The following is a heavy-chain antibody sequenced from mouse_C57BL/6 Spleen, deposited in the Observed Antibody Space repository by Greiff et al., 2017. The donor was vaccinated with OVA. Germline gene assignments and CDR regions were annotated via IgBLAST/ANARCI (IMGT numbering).Heavy chain of an antibody. V-gene: IGHV1-55*01. J-gene: IGHJ4*01. CDR3: ARFPEGDYYAMDY. Sequence: QVQLKQPGAELVKPGASVKMSCKASGYTFTSYWITWVKQRPGQGLEWIGDIYPGSGSTNYNEKFKSKATLTVDTSSSTAYMQLSSLTSEDSAVYYCARFPEGDYYAMDYWGQGTSVTVSA. CDR1: GYTFTSYW. CDR2: IYPGSGST. D-gene: IGHD3-3*01.